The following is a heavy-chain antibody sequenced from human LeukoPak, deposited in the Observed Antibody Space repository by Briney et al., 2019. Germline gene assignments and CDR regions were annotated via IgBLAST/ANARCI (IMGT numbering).Heavy chain of an antibody. CDR3: AKTQAVMTYYYGSGSYYNLWFDY. Sequence: PGGSLRLSCAASGFTFSSYAMSWVRQAPGKGLEWVSAISGSGGSTYYADSVKGRFTISRDNSKNTLYLQMNSLRAEDTAVYYCAKTQAVMTYYYGSGSYYNLWFDYWGQGTLVTVSS. V-gene: IGHV3-23*01. D-gene: IGHD3-10*01. J-gene: IGHJ4*02. CDR2: ISGSGGST. CDR1: GFTFSSYA.